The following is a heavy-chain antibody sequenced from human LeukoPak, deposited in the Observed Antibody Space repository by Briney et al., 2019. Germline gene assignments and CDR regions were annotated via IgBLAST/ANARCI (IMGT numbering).Heavy chain of an antibody. J-gene: IGHJ4*02. CDR2: ITPSGGT. CDR1: GYTFTSYA. CDR3: ARDRYGDGFAHLDS. V-gene: IGHV1-2*02. D-gene: IGHD5-24*01. Sequence: ASVKVSCKASGYTFTSYAIHWVRQAPGQGLEWMGWITPSGGTDYPQKFRGRVAITWDTSITTAYMDLSRLTSDDTAVYYWARDRYGDGFAHLDSWGQGALVTVSS.